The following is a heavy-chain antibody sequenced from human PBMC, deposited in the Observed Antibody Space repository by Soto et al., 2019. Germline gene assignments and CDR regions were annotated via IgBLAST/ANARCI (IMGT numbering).Heavy chain of an antibody. CDR3: ARHVVVVPAANIFYYYYGMDV. J-gene: IGHJ6*02. D-gene: IGHD2-2*01. CDR1: GGSISSSSYY. V-gene: IGHV4-39*01. CDR2: IYYSGST. Sequence: SETLSLTCTASGGSISSSSYYWGWIRQPPGKGLEWIGSIYYSGSTYYNPSLKSRVTISVDTSKNQFSLKLSSVTAADTAVYYCARHVVVVPAANIFYYYYGMDVWGQGTTVTVSS.